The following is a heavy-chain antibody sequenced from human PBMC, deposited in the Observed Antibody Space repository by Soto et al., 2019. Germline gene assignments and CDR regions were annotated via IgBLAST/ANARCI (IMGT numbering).Heavy chain of an antibody. CDR1: GFSFSDYA. J-gene: IGHJ4*02. V-gene: IGHV3-23*01. D-gene: IGHD6-19*01. CDR3: AKASSAWYDSKSYYFDD. Sequence: EVQLLDSGGGLVQPGGSLRLSCAASGFSFSDYAMNWVRQAPGKGLEWVSEFSATGGSTFYADFVKGRFTISRDNSKNTLYLHLTSLRDEDTARYYCAKASSAWYDSKSYYFDDWGPGTLVTVSS. CDR2: FSATGGST.